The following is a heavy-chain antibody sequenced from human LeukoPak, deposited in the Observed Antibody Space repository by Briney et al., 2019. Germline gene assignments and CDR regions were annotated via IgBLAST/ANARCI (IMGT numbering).Heavy chain of an antibody. CDR2: IDPSGGST. J-gene: IGHJ5*02. V-gene: IGHV1-46*01. CDR1: GYTFTSYY. D-gene: IGHD1-26*01. Sequence: ASVKVSCKASGYTFTSYYMHWVRQAPGQGLEWMGIIDPSGGSTSYAQKFQGRVTMTRDMSTSTDYMELSSLRSEDTAVYYCARDNSVGDTAWWFDPWGQGTLVTVSS. CDR3: ARDNSVGDTAWWFDP.